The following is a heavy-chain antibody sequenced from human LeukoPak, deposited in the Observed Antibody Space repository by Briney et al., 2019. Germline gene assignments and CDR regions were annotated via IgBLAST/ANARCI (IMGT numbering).Heavy chain of an antibody. CDR2: ISAYNGNT. Sequence: ASVKVSCKASGYTFTSYGLSWVRQAPGQGLEWMGWISAYNGNTNYAQKLQGRVTMTTDTSTTTAYMELRSLRSDDTAVYYCAKDDILTGSLAFDIWGQGTMVTVSS. CDR3: AKDDILTGSLAFDI. D-gene: IGHD3-9*01. J-gene: IGHJ3*02. CDR1: GYTFTSYG. V-gene: IGHV1-18*01.